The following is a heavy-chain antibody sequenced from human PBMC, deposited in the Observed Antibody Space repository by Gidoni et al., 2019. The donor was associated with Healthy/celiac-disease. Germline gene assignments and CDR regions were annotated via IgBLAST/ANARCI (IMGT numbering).Heavy chain of an antibody. CDR2: IRGSGGST. D-gene: IGHD2-2*01. V-gene: IGHV3-23*01. Sequence: EVQLLESGGGLVQPGGSLRLSVAASGFTFSSSAMGWVRQAPGKGLEWVSAIRGSGGSTYYADSVKGRFTISRDNSKNTLYLQMNSLRAEDTAVYYCAKRVFGSSSSDWFDPWGQGTLVTVSS. CDR3: AKRVFGSSSSDWFDP. CDR1: GFTFSSSA. J-gene: IGHJ5*02.